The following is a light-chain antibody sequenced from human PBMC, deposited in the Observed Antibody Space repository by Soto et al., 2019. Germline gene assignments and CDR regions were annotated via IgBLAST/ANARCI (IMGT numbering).Light chain of an antibody. CDR1: QSVSSN. J-gene: IGKJ4*01. CDR2: DIS. Sequence: EIVMTQSPATLSVSPGERATLSCSASQSVSSNLAWYQQKPGQSPSLLIDDISARATGIPTRFSGSGYGTEFTLTISSLQYEDFAVYYCQQYNDWALTFGGRNKVEIK. V-gene: IGKV3D-15*01. CDR3: QQYNDWALT.